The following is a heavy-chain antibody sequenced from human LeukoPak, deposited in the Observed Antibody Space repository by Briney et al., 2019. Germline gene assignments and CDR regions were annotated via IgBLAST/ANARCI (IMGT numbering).Heavy chain of an antibody. CDR2: IYPSGSS. J-gene: IGHJ3*01. D-gene: IGHD2-8*01. CDR1: GASVNNYY. CDR3: ARQTCTTGSCSLYGAFDV. V-gene: IGHV4-4*08. Sequence: ASETLSLTCNVSGASVNNYYWSWIRQFPGQGLEWIGYIYPSGSSGHSPSLKSRVAIFADTSKNQISLRLTSVAAADSAVYYCARQTCTTGSCSLYGAFDVWGPGTMVTVSS.